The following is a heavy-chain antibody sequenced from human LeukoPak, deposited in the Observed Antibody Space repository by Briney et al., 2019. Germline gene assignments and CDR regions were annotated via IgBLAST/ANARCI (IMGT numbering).Heavy chain of an antibody. V-gene: IGHV3-23*01. CDR1: GFTFSSYA. J-gene: IGHJ4*02. CDR2: LSGSGGST. D-gene: IGHD6-13*01. CDR3: AKEPPGIAAAGWVFDY. Sequence: PGGSLRLSCAASGFTFSSYAMSWVRQAPGKGLEWVSALSGSGGSTYYADSVKGRFTISRDNSKNTLYLQMNSLRAEDTAVYYCAKEPPGIAAAGWVFDYWGQGTLVTVSS.